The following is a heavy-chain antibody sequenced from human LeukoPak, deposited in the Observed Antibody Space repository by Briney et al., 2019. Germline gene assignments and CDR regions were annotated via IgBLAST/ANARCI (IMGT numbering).Heavy chain of an antibody. J-gene: IGHJ5*02. CDR2: INPNSGGT. Sequence: GASVKVSCKASGYTFTGYYMHWVRQAPGQGLEWMGWINPNSGGTNYAQKFQGRVTMTRDTSISTAYMELSRLRSDDTAVYYCARGGERKYCSSTSCHYFDPWGQGTLVTVSS. CDR1: GYTFTGYY. CDR3: ARGGERKYCSSTSCHYFDP. V-gene: IGHV1-2*02. D-gene: IGHD2-2*01.